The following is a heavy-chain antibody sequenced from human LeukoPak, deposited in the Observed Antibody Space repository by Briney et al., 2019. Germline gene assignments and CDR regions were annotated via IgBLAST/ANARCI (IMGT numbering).Heavy chain of an antibody. CDR3: ARAFLRGAHYYYYMDV. V-gene: IGHV1-69*05. Sequence: GASVKVSCKASGGTFNSYGIIWVRQAPGQGLEWMGGINPILSTANYAHKFRDRVTLTTDESTSTTYMELRGLRSEDTALYYCARAFLRGAHYYYYMDVWGGGTTVTVSS. J-gene: IGHJ6*03. CDR1: GGTFNSYG. CDR2: INPILSTA.